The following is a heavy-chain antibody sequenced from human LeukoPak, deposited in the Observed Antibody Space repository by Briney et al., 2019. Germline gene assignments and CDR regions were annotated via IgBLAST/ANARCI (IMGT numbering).Heavy chain of an antibody. CDR3: AKDLDVVVPAGNWFDP. V-gene: IGHV3-23*01. Sequence: SGSGGSTYYADSVKGRFTISRDNSKNTLYLQMNSLRAEDTAVYYCAKDLDVVVPAGNWFDPWGQGTLVTVSS. D-gene: IGHD2-2*01. J-gene: IGHJ5*02. CDR2: SGSGGST.